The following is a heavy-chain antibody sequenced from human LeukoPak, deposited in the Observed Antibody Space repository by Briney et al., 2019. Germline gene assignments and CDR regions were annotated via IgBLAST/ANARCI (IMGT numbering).Heavy chain of an antibody. CDR1: GFTFSDYY. V-gene: IGHV3-11*01. D-gene: IGHD3-22*01. CDR2: ISSSGSTI. J-gene: IGHJ4*02. CDR3: AKEAPDSYYYDSSGYLVLGYYFDY. Sequence: GGSLRLSCAASGFTFSDYYMSWIRQAPGKGLEWVSFISSSGSTIYYADSVKGRFTIFRDNAKNSLYLQMNSLRAEDTAVYYCAKEAPDSYYYDSSGYLVLGYYFDYWGQGTLVTVSS.